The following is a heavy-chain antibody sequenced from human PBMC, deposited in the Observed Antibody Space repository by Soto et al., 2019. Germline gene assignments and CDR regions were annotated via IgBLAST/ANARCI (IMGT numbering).Heavy chain of an antibody. V-gene: IGHV3-23*01. CDR1: GFTFSNFA. CDR3: AKAPPGTMRFDY. J-gene: IGHJ4*02. Sequence: GGSLRLSCAASGFTFSNFAMSWVSQAPGKGLEWVSAISGGGSSTYYADSVKGRFTISRDNSKNTLYLQMNSLRAEDTAVYYCAKAPPGTMRFDYWGQGTLVTVSS. CDR2: ISGGGSST. D-gene: IGHD2-2*01.